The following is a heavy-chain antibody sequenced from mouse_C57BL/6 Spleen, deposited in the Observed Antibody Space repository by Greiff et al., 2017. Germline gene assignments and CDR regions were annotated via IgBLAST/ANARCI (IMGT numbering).Heavy chain of an antibody. Sequence: EVHLVESGAELVRPGASVKLSCTASGFNIKDYYMHWVKQRPEQGLEWIGRVDPDDGDTEYAPKFQGKATMTADTSSNTAYLQLSSLTSEDTAVYYCTRFTAVVGGAYWGQGTLVTVSA. CDR1: GFNIKDYY. CDR3: TRFTAVVGGAY. D-gene: IGHD1-1*01. J-gene: IGHJ3*01. CDR2: VDPDDGDT. V-gene: IGHV14-1*01.